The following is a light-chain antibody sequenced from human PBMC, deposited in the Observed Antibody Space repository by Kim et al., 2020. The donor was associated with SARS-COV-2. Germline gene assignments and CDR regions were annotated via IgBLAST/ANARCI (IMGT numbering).Light chain of an antibody. CDR3: LQHHTFPRT. CDR2: AIS. V-gene: IGKV1-17*02. Sequence: DIQMTQSPSSLSASVGDRVTITCRSSQGINNDLGWYQQRLGGAPKRLIFAISTLQSGVPSRFSGSGSWTEFTLTISNLQPEDFATYYCLQHHTFPRTFGQGTKVDIK. J-gene: IGKJ1*01. CDR1: QGINND.